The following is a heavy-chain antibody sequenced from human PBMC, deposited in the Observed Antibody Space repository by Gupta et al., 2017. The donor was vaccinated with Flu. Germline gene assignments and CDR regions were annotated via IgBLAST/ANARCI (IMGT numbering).Heavy chain of an antibody. Sequence: EVQLVETGGGLIQPGGSLRLSCAASGFTVSSNYMSWVRQAPGKGLEWVSVIYSGGSTYYADSVKGRFTISRDNSKNTLYLQMNSLRAEDTAVYYCARDGYYDSRDPDDAFDIWGQGTMVTVSS. D-gene: IGHD3-22*01. CDR3: ARDGYYDSRDPDDAFDI. CDR1: GFTVSSNY. V-gene: IGHV3-53*02. J-gene: IGHJ3*02. CDR2: IYSGGST.